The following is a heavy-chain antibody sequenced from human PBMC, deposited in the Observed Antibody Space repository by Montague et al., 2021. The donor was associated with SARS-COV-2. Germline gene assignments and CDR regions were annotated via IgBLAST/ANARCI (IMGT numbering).Heavy chain of an antibody. CDR1: GFTFSTYA. CDR2: ISSGGNK. Sequence: SLRLSCAASGFTFSTYAMNWVRQAPGKGLEWVSGISSGGNKHRADSVKGRFTITRDDSRNTLYLQMHSLRAEDTAMYYCAKNFPGQFYFDDWGQGTLVAVSS. V-gene: IGHV3-23*01. D-gene: IGHD2/OR15-2a*01. CDR3: AKNFPGQFYFDD. J-gene: IGHJ4*02.